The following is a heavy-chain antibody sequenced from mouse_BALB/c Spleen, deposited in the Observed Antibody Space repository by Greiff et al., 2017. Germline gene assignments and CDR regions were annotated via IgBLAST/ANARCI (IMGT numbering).Heavy chain of an antibody. CDR2: ISSGSSTI. CDR3: ARWGNLWTGGYFDD. CDR1: GFTFSSFG. Sequence: EVKLVESGGGLVQPGGSRKLSCAASGFTFSSFGMHWVRQAPEKGLEWVAYISSGSSTIYYADTVKGRFTISRDNPKNTLFLQMTSLRSEDTAMYYCARWGNLWTGGYFDDWGQGTTLTVSS. J-gene: IGHJ2*01. V-gene: IGHV5-17*02.